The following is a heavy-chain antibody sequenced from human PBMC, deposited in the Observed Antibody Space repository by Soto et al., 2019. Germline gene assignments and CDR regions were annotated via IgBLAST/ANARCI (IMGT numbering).Heavy chain of an antibody. CDR3: ARERYDFWSGYYPFDY. Sequence: ASVKVSWKASGGTFSSYTISWVRQAPGQGLEWMGRIIPILGIANYAQKFQGRVTITADKSTSTAYMELSSLRSEDTAVYYCARERYDFWSGYYPFDYWGQGTLVTVSS. J-gene: IGHJ4*02. D-gene: IGHD3-3*01. V-gene: IGHV1-69*04. CDR1: GGTFSSYT. CDR2: IIPILGIA.